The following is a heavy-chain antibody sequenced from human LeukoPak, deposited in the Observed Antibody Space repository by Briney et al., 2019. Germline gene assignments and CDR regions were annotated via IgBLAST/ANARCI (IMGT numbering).Heavy chain of an antibody. CDR3: ARGRGRWLQFLDY. Sequence: SETLSLTCAVYGGSFSGYYWSWIRQPLGKGLEWIGEINHSGSTNYNPSLKSRVTISVDTSKNQFSLKLSSVTAADTAVYYCARGRGRWLQFLDYWGQGTLVTVSS. CDR2: INHSGST. V-gene: IGHV4-34*01. CDR1: GGSFSGYY. J-gene: IGHJ4*02. D-gene: IGHD5-24*01.